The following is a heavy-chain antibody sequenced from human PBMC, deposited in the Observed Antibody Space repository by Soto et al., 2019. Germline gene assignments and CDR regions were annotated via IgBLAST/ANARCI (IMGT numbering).Heavy chain of an antibody. Sequence: GGSLRLSCAVSGISISNSWMHWIRQIPGKGLVWVSHINNVGSIINYADSVRGRFTIYRDNAGNTLYLQMNSLRAEDTAVYYCAKDPHSSSLEHYFDYWGQGT. J-gene: IGHJ4*02. D-gene: IGHD6-6*01. V-gene: IGHV3-74*01. CDR3: AKDPHSSSLEHYFDY. CDR2: INNVGSII. CDR1: GISISNSW.